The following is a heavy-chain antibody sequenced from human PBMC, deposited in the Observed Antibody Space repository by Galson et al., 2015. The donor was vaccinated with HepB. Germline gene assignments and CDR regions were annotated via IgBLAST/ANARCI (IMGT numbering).Heavy chain of an antibody. CDR2: ISSSSSTI. D-gene: IGHD1-14*01. Sequence: SLRLSYAASGFTFSGYSMNWVRQAPGKGLEWVSYISSSSSTIYYADSVKGRFTISRDNAKNSLYLQMNSLRAEDTAVYYCARDADRAQVDYWGQGTLVTVSS. J-gene: IGHJ4*02. CDR1: GFTFSGYS. CDR3: ARDADRAQVDY. V-gene: IGHV3-48*01.